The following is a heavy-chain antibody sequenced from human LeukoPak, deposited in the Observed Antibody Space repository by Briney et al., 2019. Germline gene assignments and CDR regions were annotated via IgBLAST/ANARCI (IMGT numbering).Heavy chain of an antibody. J-gene: IGHJ5*02. CDR3: ARDSIAAAGTRWFDP. CDR2: INSDGSST. V-gene: IGHV3-74*01. CDR1: GFTFSSYW. D-gene: IGHD6-13*01. Sequence: GGSLRLSCAASGFTFSSYWMHWVRQAPGKGLVWVSRINSDGSSTSYADSVKGRFTISRDNAKNTLYLQMNSLRAEDTAVYYCARDSIAAAGTRWFDPWGQGTLVTVSS.